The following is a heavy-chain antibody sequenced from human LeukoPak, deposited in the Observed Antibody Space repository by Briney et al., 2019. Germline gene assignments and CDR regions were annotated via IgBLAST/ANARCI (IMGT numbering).Heavy chain of an antibody. J-gene: IGHJ4*02. D-gene: IGHD3-10*01. CDR2: IDPSDAYT. CDR3: ARPSVDGSGSYPY. Sequence: GASLKISCKSSGYSITSYWISVVRQMPRKGLERMGRIDPSDAYTNYSPSFQGHVTISADKSISTSYLQWSSLTASDTALFYCARPSVDGSGSYPYWGQGTLVTVSS. V-gene: IGHV5-10-1*01. CDR1: GYSITSYW.